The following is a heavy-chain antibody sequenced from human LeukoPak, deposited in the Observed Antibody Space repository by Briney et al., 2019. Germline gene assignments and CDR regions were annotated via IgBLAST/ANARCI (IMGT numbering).Heavy chain of an antibody. CDR2: IIPIFGTA. CDR3: ARDSLSGGVDDYGDYEAYYFDY. Sequence: ASVKVSCKASGGTFSSYAISWVRQAPGQGLEWMGGIIPIFGTANYAQKFQGRVTITADESTSTAYMELSSLRSEDTAVYYCARDSLSGGVDDYGDYEAYYFDYWGQGTLVTVSS. J-gene: IGHJ4*02. D-gene: IGHD4-17*01. V-gene: IGHV1-69*13. CDR1: GGTFSSYA.